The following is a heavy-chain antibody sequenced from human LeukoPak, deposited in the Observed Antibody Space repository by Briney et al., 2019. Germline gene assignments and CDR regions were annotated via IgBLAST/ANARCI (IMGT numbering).Heavy chain of an antibody. V-gene: IGHV3-48*03. CDR3: AKVGGGIVVVVAATRAHFDY. CDR1: GFSFSTYA. Sequence: PGGSLRLSCAASGFSFSTYAMHWVRQAPGKGLEWVSYISSSGSTIYYADSVKGRFTISRDNSKNTLYLQMNSLRAEDTAVYYCAKVGGGIVVVVAATRAHFDYWGQGTLVTVSS. D-gene: IGHD2-15*01. CDR2: ISSSGSTI. J-gene: IGHJ4*02.